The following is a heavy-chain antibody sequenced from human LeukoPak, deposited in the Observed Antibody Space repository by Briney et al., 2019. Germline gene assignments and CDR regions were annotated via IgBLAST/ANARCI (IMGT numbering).Heavy chain of an antibody. V-gene: IGHV3-64*01. Sequence: PGGSLRLSCAASGFTFSTYAMYWVRRTPGKGLEYVSVISGNGVSTHYATSVKGRFTISRDNSKNTPYLQMGSLRAEDMVVYYCARDASDIVVVPAAVGPFDLWGQGTLVTVSS. CDR2: ISGNGVST. D-gene: IGHD2-2*01. J-gene: IGHJ4*02. CDR3: ARDASDIVVVPAAVGPFDL. CDR1: GFTFSTYA.